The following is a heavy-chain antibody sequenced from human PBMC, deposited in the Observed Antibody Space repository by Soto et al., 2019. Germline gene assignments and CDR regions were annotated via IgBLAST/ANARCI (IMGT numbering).Heavy chain of an antibody. V-gene: IGHV3-30-3*01. J-gene: IGHJ4*02. CDR1: GFTFHSFT. CDR3: SRYPRETTHYLDY. Sequence: QVQLVESGGGVVQPGRSLRLSCAASGFTFHSFTMHWVRQSPGKGLEWVALISYDGTNEYYADSVKGRFTISRDNSKSTLYLQMNSLRSDDTALYYCSRYPRETTHYLDYWGQGPLVTVSS. CDR2: ISYDGTNE. D-gene: IGHD1-1*01.